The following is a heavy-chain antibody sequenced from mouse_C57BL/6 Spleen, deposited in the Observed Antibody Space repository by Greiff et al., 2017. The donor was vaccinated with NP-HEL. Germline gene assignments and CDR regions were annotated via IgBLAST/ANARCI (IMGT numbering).Heavy chain of an antibody. J-gene: IGHJ3*01. CDR2: IYPRSGNT. CDR3: ARGWDGGFAY. D-gene: IGHD4-1*01. V-gene: IGHV1-81*01. Sequence: VQLQESGAELARPGASVKLSCKASGYTFTSYGISWVKQRTGQGLEWIGEIYPRSGNTYYNEKFKGKATLTADKSSSTAYMELRSLTSEDSAVYFCARGWDGGFAYWGQGTLVTVSA. CDR1: GYTFTSYG.